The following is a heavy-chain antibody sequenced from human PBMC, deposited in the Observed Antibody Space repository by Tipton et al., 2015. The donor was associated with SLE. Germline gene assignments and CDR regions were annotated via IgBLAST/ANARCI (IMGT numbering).Heavy chain of an antibody. CDR3: ARESSRANYYFDY. V-gene: IGHV4-34*01. CDR1: GGSISSHY. D-gene: IGHD1-7*01. Sequence: TLSLTCTVSGGSISSHYWSWIRQPPGKGLEWIGEINHSGTTNYNPSLKSRVTISVDLSKNQFSLRLSSVTAADTAVYYCARESSRANYYFDYWGQGTLVTVSS. CDR2: INHSGTT. J-gene: IGHJ4*02.